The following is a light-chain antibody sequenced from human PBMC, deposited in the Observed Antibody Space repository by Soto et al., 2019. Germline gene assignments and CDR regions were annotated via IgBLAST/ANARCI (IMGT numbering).Light chain of an antibody. J-gene: IGLJ1*01. CDR2: EVS. V-gene: IGLV2-8*01. CDR3: SSYAGTNTDYV. CDR1: SSDVGGYKY. Sequence: QSVLTQPPSASGSPGQSVTISCTGTSSDVGGYKYVSWYQQHPGKVPKLMIYEVSKRPSGVPDRCSGSKSGNTASLTVSGLQADDVADYYCSSYAGTNTDYVVGTGTKATVL.